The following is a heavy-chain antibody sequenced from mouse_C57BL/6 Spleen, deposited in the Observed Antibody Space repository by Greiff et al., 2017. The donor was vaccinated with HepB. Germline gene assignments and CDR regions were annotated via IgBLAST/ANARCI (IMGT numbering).Heavy chain of an antibody. CDR2: INPSSGYT. D-gene: IGHD2-2*01. J-gene: IGHJ4*01. V-gene: IGHV1-7*01. CDR1: GYTFTSYW. Sequence: QVQLQQSGAELAKPGASVKLSCKASGYTFTSYWMHWVKQRPGQGLEWIGYINPSSGYTKYNQKFKDKATLTADKSSSTVYMHLSSLTYEDSAVYYCASHGYLYAMDYWGQGTSVTVSS. CDR3: ASHGYLYAMDY.